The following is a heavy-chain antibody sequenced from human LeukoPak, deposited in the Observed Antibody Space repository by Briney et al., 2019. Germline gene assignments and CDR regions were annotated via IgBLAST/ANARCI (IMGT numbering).Heavy chain of an antibody. Sequence: GGSLRLSCAASGFTVSSYAMGWVRQAPGKGLEWVSAIGGGGTLYYADSVKGRFSISRDISKDTLLLQMNSLRAEDTAVYYCARRRYDWGGDFANWGQGTLVTVSS. CDR1: GFTVSSYA. CDR3: ARRRYDWGGDFAN. V-gene: IGHV3-23*01. J-gene: IGHJ4*02. CDR2: IGGGGTL. D-gene: IGHD3-16*01.